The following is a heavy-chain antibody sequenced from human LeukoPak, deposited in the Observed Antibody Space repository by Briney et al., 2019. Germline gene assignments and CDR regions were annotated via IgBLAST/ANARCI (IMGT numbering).Heavy chain of an antibody. CDR2: IRGNGDST. CDR1: GFTFSNYA. CDR3: AKYSSDQQLVPPFYWYFDL. J-gene: IGHJ2*01. V-gene: IGHV3-64*01. D-gene: IGHD6-13*01. Sequence: GGSLRLSCAASGFTFSNYAMDWVRQAPGKGLEYVSSIRGNGDSTNYANSVKGRFTISRDNSKNTLYLQMGSLRAEDMAVYYCAKYSSDQQLVPPFYWYFDLWGRGTLVTVSS.